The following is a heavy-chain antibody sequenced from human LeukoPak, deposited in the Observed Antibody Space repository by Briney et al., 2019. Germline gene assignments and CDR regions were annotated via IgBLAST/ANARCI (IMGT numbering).Heavy chain of an antibody. Sequence: PGGSLRLSCAASGFTFSNYAMNWVRQAPGKGLEWVAVISYDGNKKYYADPVKGRFTISRDNSKNTLYLQMNSLRAEDTAVYYCARWKSLKGTFDYWGQGTLVTVSS. CDR1: GFTFSNYA. D-gene: IGHD1-7*01. J-gene: IGHJ4*02. CDR2: ISYDGNKK. CDR3: ARWKSLKGTFDY. V-gene: IGHV3-30*04.